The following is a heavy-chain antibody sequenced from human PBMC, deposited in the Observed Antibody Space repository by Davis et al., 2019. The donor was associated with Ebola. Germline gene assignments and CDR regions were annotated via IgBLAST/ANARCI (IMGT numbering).Heavy chain of an antibody. V-gene: IGHV3-30*03. CDR1: GFTFSSYG. CDR2: ISYDGSNK. J-gene: IGHJ2*01. D-gene: IGHD2-2*02. CDR3: ARGGDIVVVPAAIPTHWYFDL. Sequence: PGGSLRLSCAASGFTFSSYGMHWVRQAPGKGLEWVAFISYDGSNKYYADSVKGRFTISRDNAKNSLYLQMNSLRAEDTAVYYCARGGDIVVVPAAIPTHWYFDLWGRGTLVTVSS.